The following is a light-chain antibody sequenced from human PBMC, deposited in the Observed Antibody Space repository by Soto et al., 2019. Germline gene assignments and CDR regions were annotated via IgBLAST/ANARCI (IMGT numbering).Light chain of an antibody. CDR1: QSFSSY. Sequence: EIVLTQSPATLSLSPGERATLSCRASQSFSSYLAWYQQKPGQAPMLLIYDASKRATGIPARFSGRGSGTDFILTISSLEPEDFALYFCQQRSNWPPVITFGQGTRLEIK. CDR3: QQRSNWPPVIT. V-gene: IGKV3-11*01. J-gene: IGKJ5*01. CDR2: DAS.